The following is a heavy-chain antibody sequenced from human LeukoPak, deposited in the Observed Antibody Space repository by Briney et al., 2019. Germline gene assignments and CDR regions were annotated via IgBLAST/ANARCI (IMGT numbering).Heavy chain of an antibody. CDR2: ISGSGGST. V-gene: IGHV3-23*01. J-gene: IGHJ4*02. CDR1: GFAFSSYA. D-gene: IGHD3-10*01. CDR3: AKLPYYYGSGFDY. Sequence: GGSLRLSCAASGFAFSSYAMSWVRQAPGKGLEWVSAISGSGGSTYYADSVKGRFTISRDNSKNTLYLQMNSLRAEDTAVYYCAKLPYYYGSGFDYWGQGTLVTVSS.